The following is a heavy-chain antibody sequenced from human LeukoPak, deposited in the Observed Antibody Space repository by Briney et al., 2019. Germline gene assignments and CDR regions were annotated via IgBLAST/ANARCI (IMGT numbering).Heavy chain of an antibody. CDR3: VRELVGGYFDY. J-gene: IGHJ4*02. CDR2: INPNSGGT. CDR1: GYTFTGYY. V-gene: IGHV1-2*02. Sequence: GASVKVSCKASGYTFTGYYMHWVRQGPGQGLEWMGWINPNSGGTNYAQKFQGRVTMTRDTSISTAYMELSRLRSDDTAVYYCVRELVGGYFDYWGQETLVTVSS. D-gene: IGHD1-26*01.